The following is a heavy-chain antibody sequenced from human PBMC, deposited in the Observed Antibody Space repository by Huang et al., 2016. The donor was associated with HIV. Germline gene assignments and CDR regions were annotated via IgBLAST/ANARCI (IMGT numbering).Heavy chain of an antibody. CDR2: IGSDSSDI. CDR3: AYQQWLVGGLNH. CDR1: GCAFSSYG. D-gene: IGHD6-19*01. V-gene: IGHV3-21*02. Sequence: EVELVESGGGLVKPGGSLRLSCAASGCAFSSYGMNWVRQAAGKGREGGAFIGSDSSDIYYADSVKGRVTISRDNAKSSIYLQLDSLRAEDTAVYYCAYQQWLVGGLNHWGQGTLVVVSS. J-gene: IGHJ5*02.